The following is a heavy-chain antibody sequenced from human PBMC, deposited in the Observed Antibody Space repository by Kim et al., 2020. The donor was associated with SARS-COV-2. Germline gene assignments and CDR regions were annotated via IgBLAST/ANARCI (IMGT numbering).Heavy chain of an antibody. CDR3: ARELYGVRWRIAGTIDY. CDR2: IKQDGSEK. Sequence: GGSLRLSCAASGFTLSSYWMSWVRQAPGKGLEWVANIKQDGSEKYYVDSVKGRFTISRDNAKNSLYLQMNSLRAEDTAVYYCARELYGVRWRIAGTIDYWGQGTLVTVSS. D-gene: IGHD2-21*01. J-gene: IGHJ4*02. CDR1: GFTLSSYW. V-gene: IGHV3-7*03.